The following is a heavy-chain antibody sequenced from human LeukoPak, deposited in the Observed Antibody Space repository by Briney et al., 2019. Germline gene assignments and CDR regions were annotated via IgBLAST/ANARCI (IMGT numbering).Heavy chain of an antibody. Sequence: GGSLRLSCAASGFTFSSYAMSWVRQAPGKGLEWVSAISGSGGSTYYADSVKGRFTISRDNAKNSLYLQMNSLRAEDTAVYYCARGGYCSSSICYSLNAFDIWGQGTMFTVSS. CDR2: ISGSGGST. CDR3: ARGGYCSSSICYSLNAFDI. CDR1: GFTFSSYA. V-gene: IGHV3-23*01. D-gene: IGHD2-2*01. J-gene: IGHJ3*02.